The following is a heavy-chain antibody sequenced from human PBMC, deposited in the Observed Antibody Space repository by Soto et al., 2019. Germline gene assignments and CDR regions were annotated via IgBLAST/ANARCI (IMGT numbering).Heavy chain of an antibody. J-gene: IGHJ5*02. CDR2: IYYSGST. D-gene: IGHD3-10*01. Sequence: QVQLQESGPGLVKPSQTLSLTCTVSGGSISSGGYYWSWIRQHPGKGLEWIGYIYYSGSTYYNPSLQSRVXXSXDXXKNQFSLKLSSVPAADTAVYYCARESGPPPSWFDPWGQGTLVTVSS. CDR1: GGSISSGGYY. V-gene: IGHV4-31*03. CDR3: ARESGPPPSWFDP.